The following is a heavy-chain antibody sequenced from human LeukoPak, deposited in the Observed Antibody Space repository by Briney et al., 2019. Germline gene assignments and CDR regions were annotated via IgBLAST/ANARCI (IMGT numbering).Heavy chain of an antibody. CDR2: IYYSGST. Sequence: GSLRLSCEASGFTFSTYWMSWIRQPPGKGLEWIGYIYYSGSTNYNPSLKSRVTISVDTSKNQFSLKLSSVTAADTAVYYCARGRGEYGDYGPLSIDYWGQGTLVTVSS. D-gene: IGHD4-17*01. CDR1: GFTFSTYW. J-gene: IGHJ4*02. V-gene: IGHV4-59*01. CDR3: ARGRGEYGDYGPLSIDY.